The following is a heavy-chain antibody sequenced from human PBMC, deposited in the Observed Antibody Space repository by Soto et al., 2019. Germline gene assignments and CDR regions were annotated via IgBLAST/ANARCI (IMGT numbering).Heavy chain of an antibody. CDR3: ASGWDACKMGRD. CDR1: DESISYRGFYY. CDR2: VHFSGSI. D-gene: IGHD6-19*01. Sequence: QVQLRESGPGLVKPSETLSLNCSVSDESISYRGFYYWSWIRQPPGKGLEWNGYVHFSGSINYNPSLKKRVTISIDTSKKQLSLKLTSVTAADTAVYDCASGWDACKMGRDSGQGTLVTASS. J-gene: IGHJ4*02. V-gene: IGHV4-61*01.